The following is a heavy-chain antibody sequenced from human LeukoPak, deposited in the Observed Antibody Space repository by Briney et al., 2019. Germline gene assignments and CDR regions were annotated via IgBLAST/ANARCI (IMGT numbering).Heavy chain of an antibody. CDR2: ISYSGST. J-gene: IGHJ4*02. V-gene: IGHV4-59*01. CDR3: AREGGRFSGYDRVFDY. CDR1: GGSISSYY. D-gene: IGHD5-12*01. Sequence: SETLSLTCTVSGGSISSYYLSWIRQPPGKGLEWIGYISYSGSTNYNPSLKSRVTISVDTSKNQFSLKLSSVTAADTAVYYCAREGGRFSGYDRVFDYWGQGTLVTVSS.